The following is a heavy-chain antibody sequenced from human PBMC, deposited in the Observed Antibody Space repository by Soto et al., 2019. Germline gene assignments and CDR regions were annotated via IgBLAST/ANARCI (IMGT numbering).Heavy chain of an antibody. Sequence: GGSLRLSCAASGFSFGSYWMNWVRQAPGKGLEWVANINQDGSEKCYVDSVKGRFTISRDNSKSTVYLELNNLSAEDTAVYHCAKNQGVELVPLATVDWFDPWGQGSVVTVSS. D-gene: IGHD1-26*01. V-gene: IGHV3-7*03. J-gene: IGHJ5*02. CDR1: GFSFGSYW. CDR3: AKNQGVELVPLATVDWFDP. CDR2: INQDGSEK.